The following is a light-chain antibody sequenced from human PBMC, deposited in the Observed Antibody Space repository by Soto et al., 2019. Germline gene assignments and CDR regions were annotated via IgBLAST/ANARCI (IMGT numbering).Light chain of an antibody. CDR1: QSVTSNY. CDR3: QQYGGSPIT. Sequence: EIALTQSPGALSLSPGDIANLSCRASQSVTSNYLAWYQQKRGQAPRLIIDGASSRATGIPDRFSGSGSGTDCTLTISRLEPEDFALYYCQQYGGSPITFGLGTRLEIK. CDR2: GAS. J-gene: IGKJ5*01. V-gene: IGKV3-20*01.